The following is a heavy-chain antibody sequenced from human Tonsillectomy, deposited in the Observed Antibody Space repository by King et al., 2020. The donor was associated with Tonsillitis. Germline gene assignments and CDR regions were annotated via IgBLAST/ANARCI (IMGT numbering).Heavy chain of an antibody. D-gene: IGHD3-3*01. CDR2: INQSGGT. CDR3: ARGLAPPNYEFWSGYLFDP. CDR1: GGSFSDYY. V-gene: IGHV4-34*01. J-gene: IGHJ5*02. Sequence: VQLKQWGAVLLKPSETLSLTCTVYGGSFSDYYWSWIRQPPGKGLEWIGEINQSGGTNYNPSLKSRVAISVDTSKNQFSLKLTFVSAADTAVYYCARGLAPPNYEFWSGYLFDPWGQGSLVTVSS.